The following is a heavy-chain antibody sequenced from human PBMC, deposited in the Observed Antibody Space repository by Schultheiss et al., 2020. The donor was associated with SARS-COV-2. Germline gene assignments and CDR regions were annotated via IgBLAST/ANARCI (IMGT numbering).Heavy chain of an antibody. CDR3: TTSDSDFDS. J-gene: IGHJ4*02. CDR1: GFTFTNAW. V-gene: IGHV3-15*07. Sequence: GESLKISCAASGFTFTNAWMNWVRQAPGKGLEWVGRIKRKADGGTIDYAATVEGRFTISRDDSKNMLYLQMNSLKSEDTAVYYCTTSDSDFDSWGQGTLVTVSS. CDR2: IKRKADGGTI. D-gene: IGHD3/OR15-3a*01.